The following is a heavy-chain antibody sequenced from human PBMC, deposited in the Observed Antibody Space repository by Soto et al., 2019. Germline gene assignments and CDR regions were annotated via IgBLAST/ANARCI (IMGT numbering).Heavy chain of an antibody. J-gene: IGHJ6*02. CDR1: GFTFSSYW. D-gene: IGHD6-19*01. V-gene: IGHV3-7*05. Sequence: EVQLVESGGGLVQPGGSLRLSCAASGFTFSSYWMSWVRQAPGKGLEWVANIKQDGSEKYYVDSVKGRFTISRDNAKNSLYLQMNSLRAEDTAVYYCAREPPDDSNGWYGLYYYYYYGMDVWGQGTTVTVSS. CDR2: IKQDGSEK. CDR3: AREPPDDSNGWYGLYYYYYYGMDV.